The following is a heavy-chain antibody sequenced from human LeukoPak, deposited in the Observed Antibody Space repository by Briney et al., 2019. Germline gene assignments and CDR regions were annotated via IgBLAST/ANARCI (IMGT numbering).Heavy chain of an antibody. J-gene: IGHJ4*02. Sequence: SETLSLTCTVSGGSISSGGYYWSWIRQHPGKGLEWIGYIYYSGSTYYNPSLKSRVTISVDTSKNQFSLKLSSVTAADTAVYYCARDRRYSGSYFDYWGQGTLVTVSS. D-gene: IGHD1-26*01. V-gene: IGHV4-31*03. CDR1: GGSISSGGYY. CDR3: ARDRRYSGSYFDY. CDR2: IYYSGST.